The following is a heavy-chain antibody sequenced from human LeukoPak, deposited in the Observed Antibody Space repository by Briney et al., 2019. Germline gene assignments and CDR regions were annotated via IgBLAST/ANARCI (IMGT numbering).Heavy chain of an antibody. CDR3: AKGRLVPGSVFDY. V-gene: IGHV3-30*02. D-gene: IGHD6-19*01. CDR1: RFTFRSYD. J-gene: IGHJ4*02. Sequence: PGGSLRLSCAASRFTFRSYDMYWVRQAPGKGLEWVAFIRFDGSDKNYADSVKGRFTISRDNSKNTLFLQMNSLRAEDTAVYYCAKGRLVPGSVFDYWGQGNLVTVSS. CDR2: IRFDGSDK.